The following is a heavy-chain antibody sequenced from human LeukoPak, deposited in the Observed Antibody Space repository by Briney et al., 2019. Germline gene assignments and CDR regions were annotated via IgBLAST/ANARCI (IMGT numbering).Heavy chain of an antibody. Sequence: RGESLKISCKGSGFTFTSYWIAWVRQMPGKGLEWMGFIYPVDSDTRYSPSFQGQVSISADKSISTAYLQWSSLMASDTAIYYCARWDGSTFDFWGQGTLVAVPS. V-gene: IGHV5-51*01. CDR2: IYPVDSDT. CDR1: GFTFTSYW. D-gene: IGHD1-26*01. J-gene: IGHJ4*02. CDR3: ARWDGSTFDF.